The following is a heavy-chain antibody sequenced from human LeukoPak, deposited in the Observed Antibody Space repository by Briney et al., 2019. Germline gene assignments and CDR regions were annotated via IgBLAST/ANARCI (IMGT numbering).Heavy chain of an antibody. CDR1: GGSVRRGNYY. Sequence: PSETLSLTCTVSGGSVRRGNYYWTWIRQPAGSGLEWIGRIYTSGTTDYNPSLRTRVTISVDASRNQFSLNLSSVTAADTAVYYCARWSGSITARNYYYYMDVWGEGTTVTVSS. J-gene: IGHJ6*03. CDR3: ARWSGSITARNYYYYMDV. CDR2: IYTSGTT. V-gene: IGHV4-61*02. D-gene: IGHD6-6*01.